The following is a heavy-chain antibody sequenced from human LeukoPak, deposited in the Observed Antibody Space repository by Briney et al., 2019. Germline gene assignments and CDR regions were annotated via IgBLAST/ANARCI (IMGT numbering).Heavy chain of an antibody. J-gene: IGHJ4*02. V-gene: IGHV4-61*02. CDR3: ARDQYYYFDY. CDR1: GGSISSGSYY. CDR2: IYTSGST. Sequence: SETLSLTCTVSGGSISSGSYYWSWIRQPAGKGLEWIGRIYTSGSTNYNPSLKSRVTISVDTSKNQFSLKLSSVTAVDTAVYYCARDQYYYFDYWGQGTLVTVSS. D-gene: IGHD2-15*01.